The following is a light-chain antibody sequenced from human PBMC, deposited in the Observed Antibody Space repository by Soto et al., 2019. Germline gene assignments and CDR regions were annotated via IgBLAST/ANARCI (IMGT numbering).Light chain of an antibody. V-gene: IGKV3-11*01. CDR1: QSVSSY. Sequence: EIVVTQSPATLSLSPGERATLSCRDGQSVSSYLAWYQQKPGQAPRLLIYDASNRATGIPARFSGSGSGTDFTLTISSLEPADFAVYYCQQRSNRLTFGGGTKVEIK. CDR3: QQRSNRLT. CDR2: DAS. J-gene: IGKJ4*01.